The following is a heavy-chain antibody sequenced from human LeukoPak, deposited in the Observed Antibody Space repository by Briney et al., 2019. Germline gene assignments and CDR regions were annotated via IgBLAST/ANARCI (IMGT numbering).Heavy chain of an antibody. V-gene: IGHV3-74*01. CDR2: IDSDGSST. CDR3: ARGKNGDSLFHY. Sequence: GGSLRLSCAASGFTFSSYWMHWVRQAPGKGLVWVSRIDSDGSSTTYADSVKGRFTISRDNAKNTLSLQMNSLRAEDTAVYYCARGKNGDSLFHYWGQGTLVTVSS. D-gene: IGHD4-17*01. CDR1: GFTFSSYW. J-gene: IGHJ4*02.